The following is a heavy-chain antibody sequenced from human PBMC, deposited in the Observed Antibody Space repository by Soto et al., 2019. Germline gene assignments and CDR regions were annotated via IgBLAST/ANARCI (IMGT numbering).Heavy chain of an antibody. V-gene: IGHV3-43*01. CDR1: GFTFDYYT. CDR2: ISWDGGST. CDR3: AKDISDSTSYYYGMDV. J-gene: IGHJ6*01. Sequence: PGVSLRLSCAASGFTFDYYTMHWVRQAPGKGLEWVSLISWDGGSTYYADSVKGRFTISRDNSKNSLYLQMNSLRTEDTALYYCAKDISDSTSYYYGMDVWGQGTTVTVSS. D-gene: IGHD2-2*01.